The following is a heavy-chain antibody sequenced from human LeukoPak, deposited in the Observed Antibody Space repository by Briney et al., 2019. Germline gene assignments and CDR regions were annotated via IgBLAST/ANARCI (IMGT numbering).Heavy chain of an antibody. Sequence: GGSLRLSCAASGFTFSSYEMNWVRQAPGKGLEGGSYISRSGSTIYYAASVPGRFNIPRDYAKKSLYLQMNSLRAEDTAIYYCAELGITMIGGVWGKGTTVTIPS. CDR3: AELGITMIGGV. D-gene: IGHD3-10*02. V-gene: IGHV3-48*03. CDR2: ISRSGSTI. CDR1: GFTFSSYE. J-gene: IGHJ6*04.